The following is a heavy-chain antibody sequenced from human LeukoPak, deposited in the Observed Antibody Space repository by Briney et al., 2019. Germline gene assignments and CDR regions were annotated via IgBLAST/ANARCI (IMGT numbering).Heavy chain of an antibody. CDR3: AGGRLVAASKAVAIDY. D-gene: IGHD5-12*01. CDR1: GFTFSSSW. Sequence: GGSLRLSCAASGFTFSSSWLHWVRQAPGKGLVWVSRINERGSSTSYADSVKGRFTISRDNAKNTLYLQMNSLRADDTAVYYCAGGRLVAASKAVAIDYWGQGTLVTVSS. CDR2: INERGSST. J-gene: IGHJ4*02. V-gene: IGHV3-74*01.